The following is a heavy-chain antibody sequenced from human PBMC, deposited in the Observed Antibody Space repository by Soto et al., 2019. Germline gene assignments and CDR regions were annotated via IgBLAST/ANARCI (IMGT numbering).Heavy chain of an antibody. CDR1: GYSFTSYW. J-gene: IGHJ3*02. D-gene: IGHD6-13*01. V-gene: IGHV5-10-1*01. Sequence: GESLKISCKGSGYSFTSYWISWVRQMPGKGLEWMGRIDPSDSYTNYSPSFQGHVTISADKSISTAYLQWSSLKASDTAMYYCASPHPGYSSSWYSVSGVFDIWGKGKMVTVSS. CDR2: IDPSDSYT. CDR3: ASPHPGYSSSWYSVSGVFDI.